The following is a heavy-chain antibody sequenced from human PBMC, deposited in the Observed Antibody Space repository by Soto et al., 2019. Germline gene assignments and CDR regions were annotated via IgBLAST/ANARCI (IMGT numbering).Heavy chain of an antibody. D-gene: IGHD6-13*01. CDR3: IRRGYSSSWDFDP. CDR2: IRSKANSYAT. J-gene: IGHJ5*02. V-gene: IGHV3-73*01. Sequence: GGSLRLSCAASGFTFSGSAMHWVRQASGKGLEWVGRIRSKANSYATAYAASVKGRFTISRDDSKNTAYLQMNSLKTEDTAVYYCIRRGYSSSWDFDPWGQGTLVTVSS. CDR1: GFTFSGSA.